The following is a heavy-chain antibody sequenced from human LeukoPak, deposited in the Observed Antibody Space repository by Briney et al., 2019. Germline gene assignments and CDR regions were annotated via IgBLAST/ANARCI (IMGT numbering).Heavy chain of an antibody. Sequence: GGSLRLSCAASGFTFDDYAMHWVRQAPGKGLEWVSGISWNSGSIGYADSVKGRFTISRDNAKNSLYLQMNSLRAEDTAVYYCARDGYYYYDSSGYYYFDYWGQGTLVTVSS. V-gene: IGHV3-9*01. D-gene: IGHD3-22*01. CDR3: ARDGYYYYDSSGYYYFDY. CDR2: ISWNSGSI. J-gene: IGHJ4*02. CDR1: GFTFDDYA.